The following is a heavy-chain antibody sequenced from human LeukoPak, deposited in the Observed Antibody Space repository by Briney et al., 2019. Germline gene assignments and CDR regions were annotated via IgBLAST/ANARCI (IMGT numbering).Heavy chain of an antibody. V-gene: IGHV4-61*02. D-gene: IGHD1-26*01. J-gene: IGHJ4*02. CDR1: GGSISSGSYY. Sequence: PSETLSLTCTVSGGSISSGSYYWSWIRQPAGKGLEWIGRIYTSGSTNYNPSLKSRVTISVGTSKNQFSLKLSSVTAADTAVYYCARATWGSYEIYFDYWGQGTLVTVSS. CDR3: ARATWGSYEIYFDY. CDR2: IYTSGST.